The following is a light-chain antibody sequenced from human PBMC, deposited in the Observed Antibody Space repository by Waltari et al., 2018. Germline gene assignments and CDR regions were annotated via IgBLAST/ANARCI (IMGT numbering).Light chain of an antibody. CDR1: QDINNY. V-gene: IGKV1-17*01. J-gene: IGKJ3*01. Sequence: DIQMTQSPPSQSASVGDRVTITCRASQDINNYLSWYQQKPGQPPKRLIYAASNLESGVPSRFSGNGSGTQFTLTISSLQPADFASYYCLQYATKPFTFGPGTKLDIK. CDR3: LQYATKPFT. CDR2: AAS.